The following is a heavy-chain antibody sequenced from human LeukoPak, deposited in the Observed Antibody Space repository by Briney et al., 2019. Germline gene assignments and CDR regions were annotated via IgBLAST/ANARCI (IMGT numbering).Heavy chain of an antibody. Sequence: SETLSLTCTVSIASISQYYWSWTRHTPERGREWMGHVHTSGGSTYYPSLKTRLTMSIDTSRSQLSLKLSSVTAADTAVYFCARLGSYHDFWGQGALVTVSS. CDR2: VHTSGGS. J-gene: IGHJ4*02. V-gene: IGHV4-4*09. D-gene: IGHD1-26*01. CDR1: IASISQYY. CDR3: ARLGSYHDF.